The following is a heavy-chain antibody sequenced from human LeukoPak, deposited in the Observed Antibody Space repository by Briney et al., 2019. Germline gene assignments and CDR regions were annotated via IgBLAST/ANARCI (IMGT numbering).Heavy chain of an antibody. CDR1: GFTFSSYS. D-gene: IGHD6-13*01. J-gene: IGHJ4*02. Sequence: GGSLRLSCAASGFTFSSYSMNWVRQAPGKGLEWVSSISSSSSYIYYADSVKGRFTISRDNAKNSLYLQMNSLRAEDTAVYYCARDSSSWYYDYWGQGTLVAVSP. CDR3: ARDSSSWYYDY. CDR2: ISSSSSYI. V-gene: IGHV3-21*01.